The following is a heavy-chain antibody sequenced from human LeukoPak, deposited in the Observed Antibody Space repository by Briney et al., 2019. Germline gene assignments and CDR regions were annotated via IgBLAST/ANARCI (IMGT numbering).Heavy chain of an antibody. J-gene: IGHJ4*02. D-gene: IGHD2-21*01. V-gene: IGHV3-23*01. Sequence: GGSLRLSCAASGFTLSSYAMSWARQAPGKGLEWVSAISDSGNTYHSDSVKGRFTISRDSSKNTLFLQMNRLRPEDAAVYYCAKAPVTTCRGAYCYPFDYWGQGTLVTVSS. CDR1: GFTLSSYA. CDR2: ISDSGNT. CDR3: AKAPVTTCRGAYCYPFDY.